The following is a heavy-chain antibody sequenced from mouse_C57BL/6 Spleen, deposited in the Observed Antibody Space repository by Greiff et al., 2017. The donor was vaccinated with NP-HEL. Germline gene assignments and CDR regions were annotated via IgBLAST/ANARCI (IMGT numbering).Heavy chain of an antibody. Sequence: QVQLQQPGAELVMPGASVKLSCKASGYTFTSYWMHWVKQRPGQGLEWIGEIDPSDSYTNYNQKFKGKSTLTVDKSSSTAYMQLSSLTSEDSAVYYCARAPLGRGYFDYWGQGTTLTVSS. CDR2: IDPSDSYT. CDR3: ARAPLGRGYFDY. J-gene: IGHJ2*01. V-gene: IGHV1-69*01. CDR1: GYTFTSYW. D-gene: IGHD4-1*01.